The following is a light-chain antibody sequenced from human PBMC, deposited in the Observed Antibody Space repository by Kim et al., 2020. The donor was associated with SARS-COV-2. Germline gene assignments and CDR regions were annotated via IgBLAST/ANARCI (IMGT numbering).Light chain of an antibody. CDR3: LQHNSYPLT. V-gene: IGKV1-17*03. Sequence: AIVSDRVTIPCRASQGISSYLVWFQQKTGEVPKRLIYAATSLQIGVPSRFIGSGSGTEFSLTISSLQPEDFATLYCLQHNSYPLTFGQGTRLEIK. J-gene: IGKJ5*01. CDR1: QGISSY. CDR2: AAT.